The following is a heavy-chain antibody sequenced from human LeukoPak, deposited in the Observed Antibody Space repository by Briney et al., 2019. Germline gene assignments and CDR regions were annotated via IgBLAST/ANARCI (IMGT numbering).Heavy chain of an antibody. J-gene: IGHJ4*02. CDR1: GFTFSSYW. CDR2: INSDGSST. CDR3: ARDGEYSSSYFFDY. Sequence: GGSLRPSCAASGFTFSSYWMHWVRQAPGKGRVWVSRINSDGSSTSYADSVKGRFTISRDNAKNSLYLQINSLIAEDTAVYYCARDGEYSSSYFFDYWGQGTLVTASS. D-gene: IGHD6-6*01. V-gene: IGHV3-74*01.